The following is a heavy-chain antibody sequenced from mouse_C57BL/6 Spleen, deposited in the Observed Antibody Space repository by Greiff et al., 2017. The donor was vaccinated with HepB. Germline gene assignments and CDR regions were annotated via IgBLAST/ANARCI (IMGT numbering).Heavy chain of an antibody. CDR3: ARAGYYADYYAMDY. CDR1: GYSITSGYY. D-gene: IGHD2-3*01. J-gene: IGHJ4*01. V-gene: IGHV3-6*01. Sequence: DVQLVESGPGLVKPSQSLSLTCSVTGYSITSGYYWNWIRQFPGNKLEWMGYISYDGSNNYNPSLKNRISITRDTSKNQFFLKLNSVTTEDTATYYCARAGYYADYYAMDYWGQGTSVTVSS. CDR2: ISYDGSN.